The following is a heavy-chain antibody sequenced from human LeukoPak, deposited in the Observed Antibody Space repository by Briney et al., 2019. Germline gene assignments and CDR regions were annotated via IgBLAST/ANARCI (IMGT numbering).Heavy chain of an antibody. CDR2: INHSGST. Sequence: SETLSLTCAAYGGSFSGYYWSWIRQPPGKGLEWIGEINHSGSTNYNPSLKSRVTISVDTSKNQFSLKLSSVTAADTAVYYCARGDSGRVLRYFDWLQKPKYYYYYYMDVWGKGTTVTVSS. D-gene: IGHD3-9*01. CDR3: ARGDSGRVLRYFDWLQKPKYYYYYYMDV. CDR1: GGSFSGYY. V-gene: IGHV4-34*01. J-gene: IGHJ6*03.